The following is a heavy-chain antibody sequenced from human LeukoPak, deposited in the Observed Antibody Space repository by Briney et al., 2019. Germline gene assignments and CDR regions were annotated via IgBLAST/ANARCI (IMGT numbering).Heavy chain of an antibody. J-gene: IGHJ5*02. CDR3: ARQYQLLSGWFDP. D-gene: IGHD2-2*01. CDR2: INTNTGSP. Sequence: ASVKVSCKASGYTFTSYAMNWVRRAPGQGLEWMGWINTNTGSPTYAQGFTGRFVFSLNTSVSTAYLQISSLKAEDTAVYYCARQYQLLSGWFDPWGQGTLVTVSS. CDR1: GYTFTSYA. V-gene: IGHV7-4-1*02.